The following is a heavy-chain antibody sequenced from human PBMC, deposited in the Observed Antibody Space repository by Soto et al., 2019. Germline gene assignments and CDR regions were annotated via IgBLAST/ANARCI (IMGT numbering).Heavy chain of an antibody. CDR3: ARGGDRFDGMDV. CDR2: ISTAGDT. Sequence: VQLVESGGGLVQPGGSLRLSCAASGFGFNGYDMHWVRQAPGKNLEWVAAISTAGDTYYLGSVKGRFTISREDAKNSLSLQMHSLRVGDTAVYYCARGGDRFDGMDVWGQGTTVTVSS. D-gene: IGHD3-16*01. J-gene: IGHJ6*02. V-gene: IGHV3-13*01. CDR1: GFGFNGYD.